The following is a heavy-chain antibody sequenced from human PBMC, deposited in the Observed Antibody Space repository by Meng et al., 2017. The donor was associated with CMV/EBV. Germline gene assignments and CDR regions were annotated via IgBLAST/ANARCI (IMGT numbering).Heavy chain of an antibody. CDR1: GYTFTSYD. D-gene: IGHD2-21*01. Sequence: ASVKVSCKASGYTFTSYDISWVRQATGQGLEWMGWMNPNSGNTGYAQKFQGRVTITRNTSISTAYMKLSSLRSEDTAVYYCARVLLGSLGYWGQGTLVTVSS. V-gene: IGHV1-8*03. J-gene: IGHJ4*02. CDR3: ARVLLGSLGY. CDR2: MNPNSGNT.